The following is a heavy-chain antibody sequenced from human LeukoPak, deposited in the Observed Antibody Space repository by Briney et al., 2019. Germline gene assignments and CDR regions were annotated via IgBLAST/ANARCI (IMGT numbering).Heavy chain of an antibody. J-gene: IGHJ6*02. CDR1: GGSFSGYY. CDR3: ARGYNWNYGETYYHYYGMDV. CDR2: INHSGST. V-gene: IGHV4-34*01. Sequence: SETLSLTCAVYGGSFSGYYWSWIRQPPGKGLEWIGEINHSGSTNYNPSLKSRVTISVDTSKNQFSLKLSSVTAADTAVYYCARGYNWNYGETYYHYYGMDVWGQGTTVTVSS. D-gene: IGHD1-7*01.